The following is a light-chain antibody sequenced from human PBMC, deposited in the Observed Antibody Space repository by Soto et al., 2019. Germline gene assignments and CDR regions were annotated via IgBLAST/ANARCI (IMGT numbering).Light chain of an antibody. CDR3: QQLHDYPIT. J-gene: IGKJ5*01. CDR1: QDISNY. Sequence: IQMTQSPSSLSASVGDRVTITCQASQDISNYLNWYQKKPGKDPKILIYDASSLESGVPSRFSGSGSGTDFNLTISRLQTEDFATYYCQQLHDYPITVGQGTRVEIK. CDR2: DAS. V-gene: IGKV1D-13*01.